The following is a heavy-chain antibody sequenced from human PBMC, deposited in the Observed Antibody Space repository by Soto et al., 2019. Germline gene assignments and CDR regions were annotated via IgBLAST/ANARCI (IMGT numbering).Heavy chain of an antibody. Sequence: QVQLQESGPGLVKPSQTLSLTCTVSGGSISSGGYYWSWIRQHPGKGLEWIGYIYYSGSTYYNPSLKSRVTISVDTSKNQFSLKLSSVTAANTAVYYCAREQPGIAVAGGFDYWGQGTLVTVSS. J-gene: IGHJ4*02. CDR1: GGSISSGGYY. CDR3: AREQPGIAVAGGFDY. D-gene: IGHD6-19*01. CDR2: IYYSGST. V-gene: IGHV4-31*03.